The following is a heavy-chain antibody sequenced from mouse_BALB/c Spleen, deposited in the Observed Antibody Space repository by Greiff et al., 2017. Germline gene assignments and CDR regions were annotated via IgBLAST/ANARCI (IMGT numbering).Heavy chain of an antibody. Sequence: VQLQQSGAELVKPGASVKLSCTASGFTFNDTYMHWVQQRPEQGLEWIGRIDPANGNTKYDSKFQGKATITADTSSNTAYLHLSSLTSEDTADYYCAREGVRRMDYWGQGTSVTVSS. CDR3: AREGVRRMDY. D-gene: IGHD5-1*01. V-gene: IGHV14-3*02. CDR2: IDPANGNT. CDR1: GFTFNDTY. J-gene: IGHJ4*01.